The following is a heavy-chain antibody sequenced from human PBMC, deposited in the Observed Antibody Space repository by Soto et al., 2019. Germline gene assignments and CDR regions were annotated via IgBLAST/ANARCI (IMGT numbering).Heavy chain of an antibody. CDR2: VIPIFGTI. CDR1: GGTFSRYR. J-gene: IGHJ4*02. CDR3: ARPRTVAGTQGYDY. D-gene: IGHD4-4*01. Sequence: GASVKVSCKASGGTFSRYRIAWVRQAPGHGLEWMGQVIPIFGTISHAQKFQGRITITADESTSTAYMELSSLRSDDTAVYYCARPRTVAGTQGYDYWGQGSLVTVSS. V-gene: IGHV1-69*13.